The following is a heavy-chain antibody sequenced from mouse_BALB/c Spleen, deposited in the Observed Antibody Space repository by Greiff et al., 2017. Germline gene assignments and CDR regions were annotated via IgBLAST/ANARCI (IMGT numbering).Heavy chain of an antibody. CDR1: GYAFTNYW. J-gene: IGHJ4*01. D-gene: IGHD1-1*01. Sequence: QVQLQQSGAELVRPGTSVKISCKASGYAFTNYWLGWVKQRPGHGLEWIGDIYPGSGNTYYNEKFKGKATLTADKSSSTAYMQLSSLTSEDSAVYFCARDYYGSSYAMDYWGQGTSVTVSS. CDR2: IYPGSGNT. V-gene: IGHV1-63*01. CDR3: ARDYYGSSYAMDY.